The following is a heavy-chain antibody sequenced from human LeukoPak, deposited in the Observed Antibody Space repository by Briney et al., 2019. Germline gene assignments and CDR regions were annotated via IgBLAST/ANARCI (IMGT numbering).Heavy chain of an antibody. J-gene: IGHJ5*02. V-gene: IGHV1-18*01. CDR1: GYTFTSYG. CDR2: ISAYNGNT. Sequence: ASVTVSCKASGYTFTSYGTSGVRQAPGQGLEGMGWISAYNGNTNYAQKLQGRVTMTTDTSTRTAYMELRSLRSADTAVYYCARDRSYYYASSGYNWFDPWGQGTLVTVSS. D-gene: IGHD3-22*01. CDR3: ARDRSYYYASSGYNWFDP.